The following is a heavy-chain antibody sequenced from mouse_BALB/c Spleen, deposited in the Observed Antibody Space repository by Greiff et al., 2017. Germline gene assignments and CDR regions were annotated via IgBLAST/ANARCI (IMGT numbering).Heavy chain of an antibody. CDR1: GYSFTSYY. CDR2: IFPGSGNT. D-gene: IGHD2-3*01. J-gene: IGHJ2*01. CDR3: ARSRDGYQYYFDY. Sequence: VQLQQSGPELVKPGASVKISCKASGYSFTSYYIHWVKQRPGQGLEWIGWIFPGSGNTKYNEKFKGKATLTADTSSSTAYMQLSSLTSEDSAVYFCARSRDGYQYYFDYWGQGTTLTVSS. V-gene: IGHV1-66*01.